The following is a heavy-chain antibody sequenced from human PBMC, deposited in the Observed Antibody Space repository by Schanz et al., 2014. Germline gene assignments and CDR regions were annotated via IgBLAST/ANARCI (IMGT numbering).Heavy chain of an antibody. CDR1: GGSISSEY. CDR2: IYNSGKT. Sequence: QVQLQESGPALVKPSETLSLTCTVSGGSISSEYWSWIRQPAGKGLEWIGRIYNSGKTNYNPSLESRVSMSVDTSKKQLSLKLRSVSAADTAVYYCARHWRRDYFDYWGRGTLVTVSS. D-gene: IGHD3-3*01. V-gene: IGHV4-4*07. CDR3: ARHWRRDYFDY. J-gene: IGHJ4*02.